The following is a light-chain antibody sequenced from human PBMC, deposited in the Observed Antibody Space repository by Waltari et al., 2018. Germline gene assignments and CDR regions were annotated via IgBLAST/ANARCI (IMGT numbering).Light chain of an antibody. CDR1: SGHTTYA. CDR3: QAWGTGIPKV. Sequence: QVVLTQSPSASASLGAPVKLTCTLSSGHTTYAIAWHQKQPEKGPRFLMNLNSDGSHNKDDGFPGCCSDSSSGAERYLIIASRQSEDEADYYCQAWGTGIPKVFGSGTKVTVL. V-gene: IGLV4-69*01. J-gene: IGLJ6*01. CDR2: LNSDGSH.